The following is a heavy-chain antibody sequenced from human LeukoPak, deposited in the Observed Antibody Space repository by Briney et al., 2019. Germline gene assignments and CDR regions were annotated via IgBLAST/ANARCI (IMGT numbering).Heavy chain of an antibody. J-gene: IGHJ6*03. D-gene: IGHD1-14*01. Sequence: GASVKVSCKASGYTFTSYYMHWVRQAPGQGLEWMGIINPSGGSTSYAQKFQGRVTMTRDMPTSTVYMELSSLRSEDTAVYYCAIAQPHYYYYMDVWGKGTTVTVSS. CDR2: INPSGGST. CDR1: GYTFTSYY. CDR3: AIAQPHYYYYMDV. V-gene: IGHV1-46*01.